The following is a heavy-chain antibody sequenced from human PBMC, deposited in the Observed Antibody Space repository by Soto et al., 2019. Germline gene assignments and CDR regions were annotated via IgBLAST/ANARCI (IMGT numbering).Heavy chain of an antibody. D-gene: IGHD2-15*01. CDR1: GYTFTGYY. Sequence: QVQLVQSGAEVKKPGASVKVSCKASGYTFTGYYMHWVRQAPGQGLEWMGWINPNSGGTNYAQKFQGWVTMTRYTSISTAYMELSRLRSDDTAVYYCARDRAYCSGGSCYSWFDPWGQGTLVTVSA. V-gene: IGHV1-2*04. J-gene: IGHJ5*02. CDR3: ARDRAYCSGGSCYSWFDP. CDR2: INPNSGGT.